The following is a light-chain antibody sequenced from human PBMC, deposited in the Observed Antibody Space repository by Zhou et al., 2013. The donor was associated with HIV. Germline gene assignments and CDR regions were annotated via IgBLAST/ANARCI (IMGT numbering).Light chain of an antibody. CDR3: QQFDRYST. CDR2: DSS. V-gene: IGKV1-13*02. CDR1: QGISSA. Sequence: AIQLTQSPSSLSASVGDRVTITCRASQGISSALAWYQQKPGKAPTLLIYDSSKLQPGVPSRFSGSGSGTHFTLTITSLQPDDFASYYCQQFDRYSTFGQGTKVDMK. J-gene: IGKJ1*01.